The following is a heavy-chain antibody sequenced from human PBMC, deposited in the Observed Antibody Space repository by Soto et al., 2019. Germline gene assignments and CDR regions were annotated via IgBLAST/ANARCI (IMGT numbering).Heavy chain of an antibody. CDR3: ARDPPKARLRYFDWAMDV. CDR1: GGSISSGDYY. J-gene: IGHJ6*02. V-gene: IGHV4-30-4*01. Sequence: SETLSLTCTVSGGSISSGDYYWSWIRQPPGKGLEWIGYIYYSGSTYYNPSLKSRVTISVDPSKNQFSLKLSSVTAADTAVYYCARDPPKARLRYFDWAMDVWGQGTTVTVSS. CDR2: IYYSGST. D-gene: IGHD3-9*01.